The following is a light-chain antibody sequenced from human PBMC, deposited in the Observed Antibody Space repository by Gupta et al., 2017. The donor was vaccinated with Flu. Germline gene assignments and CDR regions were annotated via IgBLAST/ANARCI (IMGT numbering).Light chain of an antibody. CDR3: TSYTSSSTYV. J-gene: IGLJ1*01. Sequence: QSALTQPPSVSGSPGQSVTISCTGTSSDVGSYNRVSWYQQSPGTAPKLMIYEVSNRPSGVPDRFSGSKSGNTASLTISGLQAEDEADYYCTSYTSSSTYVFGTGTKVIVL. CDR2: EVS. CDR1: SSDVGSYNR. V-gene: IGLV2-18*02.